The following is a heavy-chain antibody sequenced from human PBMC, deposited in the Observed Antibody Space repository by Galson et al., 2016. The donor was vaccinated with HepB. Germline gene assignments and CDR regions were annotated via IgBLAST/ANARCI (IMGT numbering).Heavy chain of an antibody. Sequence: SLRLSCAASGFSFSTSGMSWVRQTPGRGLERVSGITGSGTTTHYADSVKGRFTISRDNSKNTLYLYMNSLRAGDTAVYGGFDYWGQGALVTVSS. CDR1: GFSFSTSG. D-gene: IGHD3-16*01. CDR2: ITGSGTTT. J-gene: IGHJ4*02. CDR3: FDY. V-gene: IGHV3-23*01.